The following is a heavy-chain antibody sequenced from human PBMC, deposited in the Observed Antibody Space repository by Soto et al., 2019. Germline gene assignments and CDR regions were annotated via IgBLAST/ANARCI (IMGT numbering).Heavy chain of an antibody. D-gene: IGHD5-12*01. CDR2: IIPIFGTA. CDR3: ASSVAKYYYYGMDL. Sequence: QVQLVQSGAEVKKPGSSVKVSCKASGGTFSSYAIGWVRQAPGQGLEWMGGIIPIFGTANYAQKFQGRVTITADESTSTAYMELSSLRPEDTAVYYCASSVAKYYYYGMDLWGQGTTVTVSS. V-gene: IGHV1-69*12. CDR1: GGTFSSYA. J-gene: IGHJ6*02.